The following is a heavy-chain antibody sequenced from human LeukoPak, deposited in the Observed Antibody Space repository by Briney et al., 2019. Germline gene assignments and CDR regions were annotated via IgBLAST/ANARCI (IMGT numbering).Heavy chain of an antibody. D-gene: IGHD6-19*01. CDR1: GFTVSSNY. V-gene: IGHV3-53*01. CDR2: IYSGGST. J-gene: IGHJ3*02. CDR3: ARGAVTGHDAFDI. Sequence: GGSLRLSCAASGFTVSSNYMSWVRQAPGKGLEWVSVIYSGGSTYFADSAKGRFTISRDKSKNTLYLQMNSLRAEDTAVYYCARGAVTGHDAFDIWGQGTMVTVSS.